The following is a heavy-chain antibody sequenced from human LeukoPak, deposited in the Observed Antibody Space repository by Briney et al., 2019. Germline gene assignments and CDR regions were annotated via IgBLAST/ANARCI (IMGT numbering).Heavy chain of an antibody. J-gene: IGHJ4*02. CDR3: ASSMIVVVTPNYFDY. CDR2: IYYSGST. V-gene: IGHV4-39*01. CDR1: GGSISSSSYY. D-gene: IGHD3-22*01. Sequence: NPSETLSLTCTVSGGSISSSSYYWGWIRQPPGKGLEWIGSIYYSGSTYYNPSLKSRVTISVDTSKNQFSLKLSSVTAADTAVYYCASSMIVVVTPNYFDYWGQGTLVTVSS.